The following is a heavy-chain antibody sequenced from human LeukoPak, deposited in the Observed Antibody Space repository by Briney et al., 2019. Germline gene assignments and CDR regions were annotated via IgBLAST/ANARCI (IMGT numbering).Heavy chain of an antibody. V-gene: IGHV3-11*01. Sequence: GGSLRLSCAASGFTFSDYYMSWIRQAPGKGLEWVSYISSSGSTIYYADSVKGRFTISRDNAKNSLYLQTNSLRAEDTAVYYCARDATYYYGSGSYYSDAFDIWGQGTMVTVSS. J-gene: IGHJ3*02. CDR3: ARDATYYYGSGSYYSDAFDI. CDR1: GFTFSDYY. CDR2: ISSSGSTI. D-gene: IGHD3-10*01.